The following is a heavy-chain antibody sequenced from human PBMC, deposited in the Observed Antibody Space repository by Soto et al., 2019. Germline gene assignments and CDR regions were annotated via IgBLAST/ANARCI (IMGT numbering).Heavy chain of an antibody. Sequence: EVPLLESGGGLVQPGGSLRLSCAASGFTFSSYAMSWVRQAPGKGLEWVSAISGSGGSTYYADSVKGRFTISRDNSKNTLYLQMNSLRAEDTAVYYCAKDRGSRYSSGWYYFDYWGQGTLVTVSS. J-gene: IGHJ4*02. V-gene: IGHV3-23*01. D-gene: IGHD6-19*01. CDR3: AKDRGSRYSSGWYYFDY. CDR1: GFTFSSYA. CDR2: ISGSGGST.